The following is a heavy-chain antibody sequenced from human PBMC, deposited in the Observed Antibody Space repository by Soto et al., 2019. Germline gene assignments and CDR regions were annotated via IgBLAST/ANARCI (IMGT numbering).Heavy chain of an antibody. CDR2: IYYSGST. D-gene: IGHD3-22*01. Sequence: SETLSLTCTVSGGSISSGDYYWSWIRQPPGKGLEWIGYIYYSGSTYYNPSLKSRVTISVDTSKNQFSLKLSSVTAADTAVYYCARDHAEYDSSGYGTIDYWGQGTLVTVSS. J-gene: IGHJ4*02. V-gene: IGHV4-30-4*01. CDR1: GGSISSGDYY. CDR3: ARDHAEYDSSGYGTIDY.